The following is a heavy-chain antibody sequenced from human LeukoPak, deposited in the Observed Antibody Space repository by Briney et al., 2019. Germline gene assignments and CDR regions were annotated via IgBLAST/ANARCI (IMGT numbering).Heavy chain of an antibody. D-gene: IGHD3-22*01. CDR1: GGSISSYY. CDR2: ICYSGST. J-gene: IGHJ4*02. Sequence: SETLSLTCTVSGGSISSYYWSWIRQPPGKGLEWIGYICYSGSTNYNPSLKSRVTISVDTSKNQFSLKLSSVTAADTAVYYCARAYDSSGFPGYWGQGTLVTAPS. CDR3: ARAYDSSGFPGY. V-gene: IGHV4-59*01.